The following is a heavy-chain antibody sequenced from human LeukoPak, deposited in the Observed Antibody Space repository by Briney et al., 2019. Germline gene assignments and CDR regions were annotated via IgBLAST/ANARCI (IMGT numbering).Heavy chain of an antibody. CDR3: ARGTRGGWFDL. CDR2: MNPNSGNT. D-gene: IGHD3-16*01. CDR1: GYTFTSYD. V-gene: IGHV1-8*01. J-gene: IGHJ5*02. Sequence: ASVKVSFKASGYTFTSYDINWVRQATGQGVEWMGWMNPNSGNTGYAQQFQGRVTMTRNTSISTPYMELSSLRSEDTAVYYCARGTRGGWFDLWGQGPLVTVSS.